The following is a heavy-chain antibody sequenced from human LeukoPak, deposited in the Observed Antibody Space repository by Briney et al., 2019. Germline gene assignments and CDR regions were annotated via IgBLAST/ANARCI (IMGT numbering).Heavy chain of an antibody. CDR2: ISSSGTST. V-gene: IGHV3-48*03. D-gene: IGHD5-24*01. Sequence: GGSLRLSCAASGFSFSSYEMNWVRQAPGKGLEWVSYISSSGTSTYYADSVKGRFTISRDNAKNSLSLQMNSLRAEDTAVYYCARDRGGYNSYSYRFDYWGQGALVTVSS. J-gene: IGHJ4*02. CDR3: ARDRGGYNSYSYRFDY. CDR1: GFSFSSYE.